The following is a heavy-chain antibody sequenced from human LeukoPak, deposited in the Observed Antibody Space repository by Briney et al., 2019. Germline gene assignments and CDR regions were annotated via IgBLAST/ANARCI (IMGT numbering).Heavy chain of an antibody. J-gene: IGHJ6*02. Sequence: PGVSLRLSCAASGFTFSSYWMHWVRQAPGKGLVWVSRINSDGSSTSYADSVKGRFTISRDNAKNTLYLQMNSLRAEDTAVYYCARDANFDGMDVWGQGTTVTVSS. CDR2: INSDGSST. V-gene: IGHV3-74*01. CDR3: ARDANFDGMDV. CDR1: GFTFSSYW. D-gene: IGHD3-9*01.